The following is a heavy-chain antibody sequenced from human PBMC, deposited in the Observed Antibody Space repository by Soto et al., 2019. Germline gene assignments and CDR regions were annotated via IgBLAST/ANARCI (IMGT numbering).Heavy chain of an antibody. Sequence: PSETLSLTCTVSGDSISSNGYYWSWIRQHPGKGLEWIGYIHYSGSTYYNPSLKSRVTISVDTSKNQFSLKLSSVTAADTAVYYCARHGGRITIFGVVRWFDPWGQGTLVTVSS. CDR1: GDSISSNGYY. V-gene: IGHV4-39*01. J-gene: IGHJ5*02. CDR2: IHYSGST. CDR3: ARHGGRITIFGVVRWFDP. D-gene: IGHD3-3*01.